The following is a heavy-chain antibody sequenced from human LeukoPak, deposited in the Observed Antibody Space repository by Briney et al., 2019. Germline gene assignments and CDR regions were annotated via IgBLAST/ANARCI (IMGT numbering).Heavy chain of an antibody. D-gene: IGHD3-10*01. CDR3: ARDQSGSGGHKNDAFDI. CDR1: GGSISNYY. V-gene: IGHV4-4*07. Sequence: SETLSLTCSVSGGSISNYYWNWIRQPAGKGLEWIGRMYASGATRYNPSFQSRVTMSADTSKNQVSLNVTSVTAVDTAVYFCARDQSGSGGHKNDAFDIWGQGTMVTVSS. CDR2: MYASGAT. J-gene: IGHJ3*02.